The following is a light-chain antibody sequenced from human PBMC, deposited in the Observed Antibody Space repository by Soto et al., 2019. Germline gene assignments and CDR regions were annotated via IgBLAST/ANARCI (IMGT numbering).Light chain of an antibody. J-gene: IGKJ5*01. CDR1: QSVSSN. CDR3: QHYGASPIT. CDR2: GAS. Sequence: PGERATLSCRASQSVSSNLAWYQQKPGQAPRLLIYGASTRATGIPARFSGGGSGTDFTLTISRLEPDDFALYYCQHYGASPITFGQGTRLEIK. V-gene: IGKV3-20*01.